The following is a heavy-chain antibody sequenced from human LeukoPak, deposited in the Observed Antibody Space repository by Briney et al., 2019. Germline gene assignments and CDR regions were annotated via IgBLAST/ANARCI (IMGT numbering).Heavy chain of an antibody. V-gene: IGHV3-23*01. J-gene: IGHJ4*02. CDR1: GFTFSTYS. D-gene: IGHD3-3*01. CDR3: AKGLPGSGYYYFDY. CDR2: ISGSGGST. Sequence: GGSLRLSCAASGFTFSTYSMNSVRQAPGKGLEWVSAISGSGGSTYYADSVKGRLTISRDNSKNTLYLQMNSLRAGDTAVYYCAKGLPGSGYYYFDYWGTGTLVTVSS.